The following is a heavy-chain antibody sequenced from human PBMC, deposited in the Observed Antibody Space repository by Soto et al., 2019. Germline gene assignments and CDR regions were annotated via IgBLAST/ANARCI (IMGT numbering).Heavy chain of an antibody. V-gene: IGHV3-21*01. J-gene: IGHJ6*03. CDR3: SGVLSGTPNYYYMDV. D-gene: IGHD2-15*01. CDR1: GFTFNNYN. CDR2: IGTSSSYI. Sequence: EVQLVESGGGLVKPGGSLRLSCAASGFTFNNYNMNWVRQAPGKGLEWVSSIGTSSSYIYYADSLKGRFTISRDNAENSLYLQLNSLRAEDTAVHYCSGVLSGTPNYYYMDVWGEGTAVTVSS.